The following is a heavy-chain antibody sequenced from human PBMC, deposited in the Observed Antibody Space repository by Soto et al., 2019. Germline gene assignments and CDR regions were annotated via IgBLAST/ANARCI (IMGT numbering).Heavy chain of an antibody. CDR3: ARDGHGDYYFDY. J-gene: IGHJ4*02. CDR2: INPSGGST. CDR1: GYTFTSYY. V-gene: IGHV1-46*03. D-gene: IGHD4-17*01. Sequence: ASVKVSCRASGYTFTSYYMHWVRQAPGQGLEWMGIINPSGGSTSYAQKLQGRVTMTRDTSTSTVYMELSSLRSEDTAVYYCARDGHGDYYFDYWGQGTLVTVSS.